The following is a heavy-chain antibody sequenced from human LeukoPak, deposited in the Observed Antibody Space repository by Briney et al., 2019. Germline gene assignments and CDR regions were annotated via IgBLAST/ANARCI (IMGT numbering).Heavy chain of an antibody. Sequence: GYICYSGSTNYNPSLKSRITISVDPSKNHFSLKVNSVTTADTALYYCARHLAAATSAFDYWGRGTLVTVSS. CDR2: ICYSGST. D-gene: IGHD6-13*01. CDR3: ARHLAAATSAFDY. V-gene: IGHV4-61*07. J-gene: IGHJ4*02.